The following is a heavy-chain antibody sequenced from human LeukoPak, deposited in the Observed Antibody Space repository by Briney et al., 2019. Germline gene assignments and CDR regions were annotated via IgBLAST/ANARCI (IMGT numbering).Heavy chain of an antibody. Sequence: GGSLRLSCAASGFSFSTHNMNWVRQAPGKGLEWVSSISSSSSYIYYADSVKGRFTISRDNAKNSLYLQMNSLRAEDTAVYYCAKDLPETYYYGSGSYCLFDYWGQGTLVTVSS. D-gene: IGHD3-10*01. CDR3: AKDLPETYYYGSGSYCLFDY. J-gene: IGHJ4*02. V-gene: IGHV3-21*04. CDR1: GFSFSTHN. CDR2: ISSSSSYI.